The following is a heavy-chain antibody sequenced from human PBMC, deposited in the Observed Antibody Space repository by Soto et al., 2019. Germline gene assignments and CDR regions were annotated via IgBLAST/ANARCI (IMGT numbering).Heavy chain of an antibody. D-gene: IGHD2-15*01. J-gene: IGHJ5*02. CDR2: INYRGPT. V-gene: IGHV4-31*03. CDR1: GGTVINGCSH. CDR3: ASLYCCGGSGYRRRGFPGFDP. Sequence: PSETLRLPCTVSGGTVINGCSHWIWNQQHPEKGLEWMGYINYRGPTKYTAALKSRILISVDTSKNQFSLKLSSVTAADTAVYYCASLYCCGGSGYRRRGFPGFDPWRQGSLVTVSS.